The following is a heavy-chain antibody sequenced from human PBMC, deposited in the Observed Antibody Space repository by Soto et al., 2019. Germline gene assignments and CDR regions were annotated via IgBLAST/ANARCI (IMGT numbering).Heavy chain of an antibody. J-gene: IGHJ4*02. V-gene: IGHV3-23*01. Sequence: EVQLLESGGGLVQPGGSLRLSCAASGFTFSSYAMNWVRQAPGQGLEWVSTVSDSGGSTYYADSVQGRFTISRDNSKNTLFLHMNSLGAEDTAIYYCARTIEGGVVHAFDFWGQGTLVTVSS. D-gene: IGHD1-26*01. CDR3: ARTIEGGVVHAFDF. CDR1: GFTFSSYA. CDR2: VSDSGGST.